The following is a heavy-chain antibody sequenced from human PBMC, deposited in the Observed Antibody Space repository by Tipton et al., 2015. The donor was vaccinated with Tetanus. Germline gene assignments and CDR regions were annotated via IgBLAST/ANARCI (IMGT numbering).Heavy chain of an antibody. CDR1: GGSVSSGSYY. CDR2: IFYSGNS. D-gene: IGHD2-8*01. J-gene: IGHJ4*02. CDR3: ARGLIDDFLGSRIYFDS. V-gene: IGHV4-61*01. Sequence: TLSLTCTIFGGSVSSGSYYWAWIRQPPGKALEWIGDIFYSGNSISNPSFRSRVTMSVDTSRTLFSLTLIAVTAADTAVYFCARGLIDDFLGSRIYFDSWGPGTLVTVSS.